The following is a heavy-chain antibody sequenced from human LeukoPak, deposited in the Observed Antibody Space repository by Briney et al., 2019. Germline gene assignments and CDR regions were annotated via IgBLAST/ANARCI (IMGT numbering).Heavy chain of an antibody. J-gene: IGHJ4*02. D-gene: IGHD3-3*01. Sequence: GGSLRLSCAASGFTFSSYAMSWVRQAPGKGLEWVSAISGIGGSTYYADSVKGWFTISRDNSKNTLYLQMNSLRAEDTAVYYCARAPYLEWLLFYFDYWGQGTLVTVSS. CDR3: ARAPYLEWLLFYFDY. CDR2: ISGIGGST. CDR1: GFTFSSYA. V-gene: IGHV3-23*01.